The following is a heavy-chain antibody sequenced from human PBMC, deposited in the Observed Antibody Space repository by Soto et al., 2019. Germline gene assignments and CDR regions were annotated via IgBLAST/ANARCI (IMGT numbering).Heavy chain of an antibody. CDR1: GFTFSSYA. CDR3: ARGTFWRGYSAGMDV. D-gene: IGHD3-3*01. CDR2: ISYDGSNK. V-gene: IGHV3-30-3*01. J-gene: IGHJ6*02. Sequence: GGSLRLSCAASGFTFSSYAMHWVRQAPGKGLEWVADISYDGSNKYYADSVKGRFTISRDNSKNTLYLQMNSLRAEDTDVYYCARGTFWRGYSAGMDVWGQGTTVTVSS.